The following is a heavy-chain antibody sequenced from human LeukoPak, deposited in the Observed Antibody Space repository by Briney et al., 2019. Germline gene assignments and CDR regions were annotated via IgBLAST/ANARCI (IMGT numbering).Heavy chain of an antibody. Sequence: GGSLRLSCAASGFTFGSYALSWVRQGPGKGLEYVSTISDRGDTYYAASVKGRFTISRDNSKNTIYLQMNSLRADDTAIYYCTKGDGGYYLIDFWGQGTQVTVSS. CDR1: GFTFGSYA. V-gene: IGHV3-23*01. D-gene: IGHD3-22*01. CDR2: ISDRGDT. CDR3: TKGDGGYYLIDF. J-gene: IGHJ4*02.